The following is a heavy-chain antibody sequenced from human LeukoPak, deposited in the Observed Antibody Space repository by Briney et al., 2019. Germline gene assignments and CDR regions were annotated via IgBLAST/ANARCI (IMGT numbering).Heavy chain of an antibody. J-gene: IGHJ4*02. CDR2: ISLSGVNT. V-gene: IGHV3-23*01. CDR3: AKDRVGLDY. CDR1: GITFSSSA. Sequence: PGGSLTLSCAASGITFSSSAMSWVRQAPGKGLEWVSAISLSGVNTYYADSVKGRFTISRDVSKNTLYLQMNSLRAEDTAVYYCAKDRVGLDYWGQGSLVTVSS. D-gene: IGHD1-26*01.